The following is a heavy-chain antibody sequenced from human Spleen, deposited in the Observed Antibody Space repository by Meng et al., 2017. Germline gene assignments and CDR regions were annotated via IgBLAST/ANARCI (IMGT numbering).Heavy chain of an antibody. D-gene: IGHD3-22*01. V-gene: IGHV3-23*01. CDR2: ISGSGGST. J-gene: IGHJ4*02. CDR1: GFTFSSYA. CDR3: AKDIPQDDSSGYYARFDY. Sequence: GESLKISCAASGFTFSSYAMSWVRQAPGKGLEWVSAISGSGGSTYYADSVKGRFTISRDNSKNTLYLQMNSLRAEDTAVYYCAKDIPQDDSSGYYARFDYWGQGTLVTVSS.